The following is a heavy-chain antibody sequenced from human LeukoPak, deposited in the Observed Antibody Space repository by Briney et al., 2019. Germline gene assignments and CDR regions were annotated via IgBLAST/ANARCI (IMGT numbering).Heavy chain of an antibody. J-gene: IGHJ4*02. Sequence: GGYLSLYCVASGFTFSNYAMQRVRQTPGKGLEWVAVVTYDGNNQYYADSVKGRFTISRDNSKNTLYLQMNSLRTEDTAVYFCARENRDGYNYDFDYWGQGTLVTVSS. D-gene: IGHD5-24*01. CDR3: ARENRDGYNYDFDY. CDR1: GFTFSNYA. V-gene: IGHV3-30*04. CDR2: VTYDGNNQ.